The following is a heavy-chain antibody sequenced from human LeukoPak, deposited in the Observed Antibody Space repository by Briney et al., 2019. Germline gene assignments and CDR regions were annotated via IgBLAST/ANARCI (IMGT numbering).Heavy chain of an antibody. V-gene: IGHV3-30*02. D-gene: IGHD1-1*01. CDR3: AKDHDGAAWNLLGY. Sequence: PGGSLRLSCAASGFTFDDYGMSWVRQAPGKGLEWVAFIRYDGSNKYFADSVKGRFTISRDNSKNTLYLQMNSLRAEDTAVYYCAKDHDGAAWNLLGYWGQGTLVTVSS. CDR2: IRYDGSNK. J-gene: IGHJ4*02. CDR1: GFTFDDYG.